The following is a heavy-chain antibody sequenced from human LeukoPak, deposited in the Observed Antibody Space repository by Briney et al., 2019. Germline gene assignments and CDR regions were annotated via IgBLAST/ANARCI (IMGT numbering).Heavy chain of an antibody. V-gene: IGHV1-2*02. J-gene: IGHJ4*02. Sequence: ASVKVSCKASGYTFSAYYVHWVRQAPGLGLEWMGWISPYSGGTTYAQKSQGRVTLTSDTSISTAYLELTGLRSDDTAVYYCARVEGSAGTLDDWGQGTLVTVSS. CDR3: ARVEGSAGTLDD. CDR2: ISPYSGGT. CDR1: GYTFSAYY. D-gene: IGHD3-10*01.